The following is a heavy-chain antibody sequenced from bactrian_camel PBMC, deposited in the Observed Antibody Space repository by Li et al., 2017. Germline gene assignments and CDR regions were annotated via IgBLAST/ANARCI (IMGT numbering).Heavy chain of an antibody. CDR3: AAAVGGAGWSGPLGASTYDV. J-gene: IGHJ4*01. V-gene: IGHV3-3*01. CDR1: PYLDNSVY. CDR2: IYFRNGRT. D-gene: IGHD5*01. Sequence: VQLVESGGGSVQAGESLRLSCTGPPYLDNSVYMAWLRQSPGTEREGVAAIYFRNGRTYYSDAVKGRFTISRGDAKTALYLEMSALTPNDTAVYHCAAAVGGAGWSGPLGASTYDVWGQGTQVTVS.